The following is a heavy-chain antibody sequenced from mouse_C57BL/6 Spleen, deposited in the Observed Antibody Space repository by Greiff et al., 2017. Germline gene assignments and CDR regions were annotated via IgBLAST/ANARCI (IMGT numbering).Heavy chain of an antibody. CDR3: ARRPITTVVEGARDC. J-gene: IGHJ4*01. CDR2: ISDGGSYT. D-gene: IGHD1-1*01. CDR1: GFTFSSYA. Sequence: DVMLVESGGGLVKPGGSLKLSCAASGFTFSSYAMSWVRQTPEKRLEWVATISDGGSYTYYPDNVKGRFTISRDNAKNNLYLQMSHLKSEDTAMYYCARRPITTVVEGARDCWGRGSSVTVSS. V-gene: IGHV5-4*03.